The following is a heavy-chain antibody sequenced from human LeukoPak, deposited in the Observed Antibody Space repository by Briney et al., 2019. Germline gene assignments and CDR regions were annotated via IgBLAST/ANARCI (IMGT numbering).Heavy chain of an antibody. J-gene: IGHJ5*02. CDR2: ISPTGSFT. Sequence: ASVKVSCKAFGYTFTNNFMHWVRQAPGQEPEWMGLISPTGSFTAYAQKFQGRVTLTRDLSTSTDYLELRSLRSEDTAVYYCARDISARDEAWWFDPWGQGTLVTVSS. CDR1: GYTFTNNF. CDR3: ARDISARDEAWWFDP. D-gene: IGHD5-24*01. V-gene: IGHV1-46*01.